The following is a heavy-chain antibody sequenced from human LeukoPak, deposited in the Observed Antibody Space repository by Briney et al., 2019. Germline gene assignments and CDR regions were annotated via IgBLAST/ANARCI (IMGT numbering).Heavy chain of an antibody. J-gene: IGHJ6*03. CDR3: ARAAKEMATNYYYYYYMDV. CDR1: GGTFSSYA. V-gene: IGHV1-69*13. D-gene: IGHD5-24*01. Sequence: GASVKVSCKASGGTFSSYAISWVRQAPGQGLEWMGGIIPIFGTANYAQKFQGRVTITADESTSTAYMELSSLRSEDTAVYYCARAAKEMATNYYYYYYMDVWGKGATVTVSS. CDR2: IIPIFGTA.